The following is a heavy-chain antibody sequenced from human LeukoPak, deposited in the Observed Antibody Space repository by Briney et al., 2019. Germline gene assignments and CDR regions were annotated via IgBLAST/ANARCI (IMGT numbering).Heavy chain of an antibody. V-gene: IGHV3-23*01. D-gene: IGHD6-13*01. Sequence: GVSLRLSCAASGLTFSGYAMSWVRQAPGKGLEWVSAISGSGGSTYYADSVKGRFTISRDNSKNTLYLQMNSLRAEDTAVYYCAKNGFGYSSSWTYYFDYWGRGTLVTVSS. CDR2: ISGSGGST. CDR1: GLTFSGYA. CDR3: AKNGFGYSSSWTYYFDY. J-gene: IGHJ4*02.